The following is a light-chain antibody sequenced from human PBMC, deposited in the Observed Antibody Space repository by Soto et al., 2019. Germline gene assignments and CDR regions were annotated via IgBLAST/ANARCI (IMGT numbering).Light chain of an antibody. CDR1: QGISNY. J-gene: IGKJ1*01. Sequence: DIPMTQSPSSLSASVGDRVTITCRASQGISNYLAWYQQKPGKVPKLLIYGASTLQSGVPSRFSGSGSGTDFTLTISSLQPEDVASYYCQKYNVAPWTFGQGTKVEIK. CDR3: QKYNVAPWT. V-gene: IGKV1-27*01. CDR2: GAS.